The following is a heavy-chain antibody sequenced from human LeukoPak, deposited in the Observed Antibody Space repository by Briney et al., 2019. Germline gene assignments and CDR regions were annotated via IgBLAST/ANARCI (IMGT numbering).Heavy chain of an antibody. CDR2: ISDSAGST. CDR3: AKDLTGPPGRADAFDI. D-gene: IGHD3-10*01. J-gene: IGHJ3*02. Sequence: GGSLRLTCAASEFTFSSYAMSWVRQAPGKGLEWVSAISDSAGSTYYADSVKGRFTISRDNSKNTVHLQMNNQRAEDTAVYYCAKDLTGPPGRADAFDIWGQGTMVTVSS. CDR1: EFTFSSYA. V-gene: IGHV3-23*01.